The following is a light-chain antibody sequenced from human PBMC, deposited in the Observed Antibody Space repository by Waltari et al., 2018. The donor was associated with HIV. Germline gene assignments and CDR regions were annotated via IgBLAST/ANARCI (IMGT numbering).Light chain of an antibody. J-gene: IGKJ3*01. CDR2: AAS. V-gene: IGKV1-9*01. CDR1: QDISNN. CDR3: QQLNGDPFT. Sequence: DIQLNQSPSFLSASVRDRVTITCRASQDISNNLAWYQQKPGTVPKLLIYAASTLHSGVPSRFSGSGSGTEFTLTITSLQPDDFATYYCQQLNGDPFTFGPGTKVDIK.